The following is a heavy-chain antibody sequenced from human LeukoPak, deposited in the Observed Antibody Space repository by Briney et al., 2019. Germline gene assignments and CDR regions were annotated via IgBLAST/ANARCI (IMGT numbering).Heavy chain of an antibody. CDR1: GGSISSGSYY. D-gene: IGHD4/OR15-4a*01. Sequence: PSETLSLTCTVSGGSISSGSYYWSWIRQPAGKGLEWIGRIYTSGSTNYNPSLKSRVTMSVDTSKNQFSLKLSSVTAADTAVYYCARGVLDPLLPWFDPWGQGTLVTVSS. CDR3: ARGVLDPLLPWFDP. CDR2: IYTSGST. J-gene: IGHJ5*02. V-gene: IGHV4-61*02.